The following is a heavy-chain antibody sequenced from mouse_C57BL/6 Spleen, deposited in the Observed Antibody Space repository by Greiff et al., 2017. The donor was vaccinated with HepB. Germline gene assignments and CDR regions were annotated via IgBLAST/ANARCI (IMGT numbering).Heavy chain of an antibody. J-gene: IGHJ3*01. D-gene: IGHD1-1*01. CDR2: INPSSGYT. CDR1: GYTFTSYT. V-gene: IGHV1-4*01. Sequence: VQLQQSGAELARPGASVKMSCKASGYTFTSYTMHWVKQRPGQGLEWIGYINPSSGYTKYNQKFKDKPTLTADKSSSTAYMQLSSLTSEDSAVYYCARSITTVVAEAYWGQGTLVTVSA. CDR3: ARSITTVVAEAY.